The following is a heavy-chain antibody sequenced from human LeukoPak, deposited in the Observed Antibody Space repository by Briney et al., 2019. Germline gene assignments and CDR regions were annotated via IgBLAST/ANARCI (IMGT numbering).Heavy chain of an antibody. D-gene: IGHD1-26*01. CDR1: GFMFSSYS. V-gene: IGHV3-21*01. Sequence: GGSLRLSCAASGFMFSSYSMNWVRQAPGKGLEWVSSISSSSSYIYYADSVKGRFTISRDDAKNSLYLQMNSLRAEDTAVYYCAREQQWPTYSGSYYGYYFDYWGQGTLVTVSS. CDR3: AREQQWPTYSGSYYGYYFDY. J-gene: IGHJ4*02. CDR2: ISSSSSYI.